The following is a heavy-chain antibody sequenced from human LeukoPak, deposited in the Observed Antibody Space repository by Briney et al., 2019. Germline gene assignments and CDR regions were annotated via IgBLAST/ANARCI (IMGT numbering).Heavy chain of an antibody. CDR3: ARVTGYTIEDYFDY. Sequence: PSETLSLTCTVSGGSISSYYWSWLRQPPGKGLEWIGYIYYSGSANYNPSLTSRVTISVKTSKNQFSLKLRSVTAADTAVYYCARVTGYTIEDYFDYWGQGTLVTVSS. CDR2: IYYSGSA. V-gene: IGHV4-59*01. D-gene: IGHD3-9*01. J-gene: IGHJ4*02. CDR1: GGSISSYY.